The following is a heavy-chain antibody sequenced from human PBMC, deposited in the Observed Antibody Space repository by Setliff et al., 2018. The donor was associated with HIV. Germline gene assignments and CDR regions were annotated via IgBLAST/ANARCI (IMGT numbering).Heavy chain of an antibody. CDR1: GYTFTNYA. CDR2: INVGNGDT. CDR3: ARGALLAVFDFDH. D-gene: IGHD3-10*01. Sequence: ASVKVSCKASGYTFTNYAIHWVRQAPGQSLEWMGWINVGNGDTKYSQDLQGRITITRDTSANTAYMELSRLRSDDTAVYFCARGALLAVFDFDHWGHGTLVTVSS. J-gene: IGHJ4*01. V-gene: IGHV1-3*01.